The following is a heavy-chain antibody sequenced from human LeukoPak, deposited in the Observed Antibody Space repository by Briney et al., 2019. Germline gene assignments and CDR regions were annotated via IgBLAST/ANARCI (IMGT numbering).Heavy chain of an antibody. Sequence: GGSLRLSCSASGFTFSSYAMSWVRQAPGKGLEWVSAISGSGGSTYYADSVKGRFTISRDNSKNTLYLQMNSLRAEDTAVYYCAKQSPVVVIKTASFDYWGQGTLVTVSS. D-gene: IGHD3-22*01. V-gene: IGHV3-23*01. CDR1: GFTFSSYA. J-gene: IGHJ4*02. CDR2: ISGSGGST. CDR3: AKQSPVVVIKTASFDY.